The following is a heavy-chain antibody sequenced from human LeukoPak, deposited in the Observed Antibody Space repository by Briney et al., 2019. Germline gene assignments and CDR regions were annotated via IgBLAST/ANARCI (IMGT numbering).Heavy chain of an antibody. J-gene: IGHJ3*02. Sequence: SETLSLTCTVSGGSISSSSYYWGWIRQPPGKGLEWIGSIYYSGTTCYNPSLKSRVTISVDTSKKQFSLKLRSVTAADTAVYYCARHEWGITNAFDIWGQGTMVTVSS. CDR2: IYYSGTT. CDR3: ARHEWGITNAFDI. V-gene: IGHV4-39*01. D-gene: IGHD1-14*01. CDR1: GGSISSSSYY.